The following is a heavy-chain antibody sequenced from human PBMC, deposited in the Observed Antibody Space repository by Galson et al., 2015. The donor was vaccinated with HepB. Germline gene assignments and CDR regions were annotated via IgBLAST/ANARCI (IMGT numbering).Heavy chain of an antibody. Sequence: SLRLSCAASGFTFSNYWMIWVRQAPGTGLEWVANIKQDGTQKYYADSVEGRFTISRDNAKNSLYLQMNSLRAEDTAVYYCARGLNSYRPPYYYYYGMDVWGQGTTVTVSS. CDR1: GFTFSNYW. CDR3: ARGLNSYRPPYYYYYGMDV. CDR2: IKQDGTQK. J-gene: IGHJ6*02. V-gene: IGHV3-7*01. D-gene: IGHD5-18*01.